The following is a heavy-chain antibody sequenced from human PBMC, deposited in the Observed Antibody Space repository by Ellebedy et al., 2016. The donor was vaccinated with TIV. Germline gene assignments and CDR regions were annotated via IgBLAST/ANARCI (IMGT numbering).Heavy chain of an antibody. J-gene: IGHJ4*02. V-gene: IGHV3-23*01. CDR2: ISGSGGST. D-gene: IGHD3-22*01. Sequence: GESLKISXAASGFTFSSYAMSWVRQAPWKGLEWVSAISGSGGSTYYADSVKGRFTISRDNSKNTLYLQMNSLRAEDTAVYYCAKTQGSSGYYYDYWGQGTLVTVSS. CDR1: GFTFSSYA. CDR3: AKTQGSSGYYYDY.